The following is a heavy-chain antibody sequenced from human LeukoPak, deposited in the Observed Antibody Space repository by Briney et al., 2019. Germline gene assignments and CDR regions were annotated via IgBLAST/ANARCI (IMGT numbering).Heavy chain of an antibody. CDR1: GGSFSGYY. V-gene: IGHV4-34*01. CDR2: INHSGST. J-gene: IGHJ6*03. CDR3: ARGYYYMDV. Sequence: SETLSLTCAVYGGSFSGYYWSWIRQPPGKGLEWIGEINHSGSTNYNPSLKSRVNISVDTSKNQFSLKLSSVTAADTAVYYCARGYYYMDVWGKGTTVTVSS.